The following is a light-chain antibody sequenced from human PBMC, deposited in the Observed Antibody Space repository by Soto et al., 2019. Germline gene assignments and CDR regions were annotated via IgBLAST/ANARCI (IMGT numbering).Light chain of an antibody. Sequence: QSVQAQPPSVSGAPGQRVTISCTGSSSNNGAGYDVHWYQQLPGTAPKLLIYGNSNRPSGVPDRFSGSKSGTSASLAITGLQAEDEADYYCQSYDSSLSGYVFGTGTKLTVL. CDR3: QSYDSSLSGYV. J-gene: IGLJ1*01. CDR2: GNS. V-gene: IGLV1-40*01. CDR1: SSNNGAGYD.